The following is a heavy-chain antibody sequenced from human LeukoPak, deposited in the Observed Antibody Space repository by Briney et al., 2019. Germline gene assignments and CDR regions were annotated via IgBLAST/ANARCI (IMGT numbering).Heavy chain of an antibody. CDR2: ISSSSSSYI. Sequence: SGGSLRLSCAASGFTFSSYSMNWVRQAPGKGLEWVSSISSSSSSYIYYADSVKGRFTISRDNAKNSLYLQMNSLRAEDTAVYYCARDPSLYYYGSGSYFDYWGQGTLVTVSS. J-gene: IGHJ4*02. D-gene: IGHD3-10*01. CDR3: ARDPSLYYYGSGSYFDY. V-gene: IGHV3-21*01. CDR1: GFTFSSYS.